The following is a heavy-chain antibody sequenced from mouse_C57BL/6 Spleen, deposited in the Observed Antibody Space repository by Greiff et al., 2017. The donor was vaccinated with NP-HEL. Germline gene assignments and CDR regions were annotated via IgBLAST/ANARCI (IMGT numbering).Heavy chain of an antibody. V-gene: IGHV1-69*01. CDR2: IDPSDSYT. CDR3: ARGGYYYGSSKGGYFDV. D-gene: IGHD1-1*01. CDR1: GYTFTSYW. Sequence: VKLQESGAELVMPGASVKLSCKASGYTFTSYWMHWVKQRPGQGLEWIGEIDPSDSYTNYNQKFKGKSTLTVDKSSSTAYMQLSSLTSEDSAVYYCARGGYYYGSSKGGYFDVWGTGTTVTVSS. J-gene: IGHJ1*03.